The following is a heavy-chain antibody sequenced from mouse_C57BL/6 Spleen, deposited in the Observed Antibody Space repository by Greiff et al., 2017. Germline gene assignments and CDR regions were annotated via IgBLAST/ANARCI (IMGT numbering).Heavy chain of an antibody. CDR3: AREEIYYYGSSPWYFDV. CDR2: ISDGGSYT. CDR1: GFTFSSYA. D-gene: IGHD1-1*01. V-gene: IGHV5-4*01. Sequence: EVQGVESGGGLVKPGGSLKLSCAASGFTFSSYAMSWVRQTPEKRLEWVATISDGGSYTYYPDNVKGRFTISRDNAKNNLYLQMSHLKSEDTAMYYCAREEIYYYGSSPWYFDVWGTGTTVTVSS. J-gene: IGHJ1*03.